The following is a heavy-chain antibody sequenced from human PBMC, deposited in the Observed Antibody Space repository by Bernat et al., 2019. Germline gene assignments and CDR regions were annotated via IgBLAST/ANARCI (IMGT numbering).Heavy chain of an antibody. Sequence: QVQLVQSGAEVKKPGSSVKVSCKASGGTFSSYAISWVRQAPGQGLEWMGGIIPIFGTANYAQKFQGRVTITADESTSTAYMELSSLRSEDTAVYYCARSLGLRSLYYYYYTDVWGKGTTVTVSS. D-gene: IGHD4-17*01. CDR2: IIPIFGTA. V-gene: IGHV1-69*01. J-gene: IGHJ6*03. CDR1: GGTFSSYA. CDR3: ARSLGLRSLYYYYYTDV.